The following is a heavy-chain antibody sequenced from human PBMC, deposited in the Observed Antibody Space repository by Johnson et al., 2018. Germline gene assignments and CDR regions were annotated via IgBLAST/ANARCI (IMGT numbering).Heavy chain of an antibody. CDR3: SKVMGRTVPYYDGMDV. CDR1: RFTFSSYG. J-gene: IGHJ6*02. D-gene: IGHD3-10*01. Sequence: QVQLVESGGGVVQPGRSLRLSCAASRFTFSSYGMHWVRQAPGKGLAWVAVISYDGSNKYYAESVKGRFTIPRDNSKNTLFLQMNSLRAEDTAGYYCSKVMGRTVPYYDGMDVWGQRTTVTGAS. CDR2: ISYDGSNK. V-gene: IGHV3-30*18.